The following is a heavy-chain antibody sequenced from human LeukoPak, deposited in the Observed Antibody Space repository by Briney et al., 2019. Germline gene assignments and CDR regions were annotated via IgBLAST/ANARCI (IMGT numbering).Heavy chain of an antibody. V-gene: IGHV4-38-2*02. CDR2: IYHSGRT. Sequence: SETLSLTCTVSGYSISSGYYWGWIRQPPGKGLEWIGSIYHSGRTYYNPSLKSRVTISVDTSNNHLSLSLNSVTTADTAVYYCAASLWFGIYPDYWGQGSLVTVSS. D-gene: IGHD3-10*01. CDR3: AASLWFGIYPDY. CDR1: GYSISSGYY. J-gene: IGHJ4*02.